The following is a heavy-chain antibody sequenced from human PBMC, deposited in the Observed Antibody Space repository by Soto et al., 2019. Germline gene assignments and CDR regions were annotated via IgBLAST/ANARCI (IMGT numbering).Heavy chain of an antibody. Sequence: QITLKESGPTLVKPTQTLTLTCTFSAFSLSTGGVGVGWIRQPPGKALEWLALIYWDDDKRYSPSLRSRLTITKDTSKNQVVLTTTNMHPVDTATYYCIQSRCGGDCLQSYASYYYYGMDVWGQGTTVTVSS. CDR2: IYWDDDK. V-gene: IGHV2-5*02. CDR1: AFSLSTGGVG. D-gene: IGHD2-21*02. CDR3: IQSRCGGDCLQSYASYYYYGMDV. J-gene: IGHJ6*02.